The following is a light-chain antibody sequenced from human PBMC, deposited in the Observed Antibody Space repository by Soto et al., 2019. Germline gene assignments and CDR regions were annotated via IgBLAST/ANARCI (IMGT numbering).Light chain of an antibody. Sequence: DIEMTQSPSSLSASVGDRVTIACRASQSISNYLNWYQHKPGKVPKLLIYAASSLQSGVPKRVSGSGSRTDFTLTISSLQPEYFATYYCQQSYGTPLTFGGGTKVEIK. CDR1: QSISNY. V-gene: IGKV1-39*01. CDR2: AAS. CDR3: QQSYGTPLT. J-gene: IGKJ4*01.